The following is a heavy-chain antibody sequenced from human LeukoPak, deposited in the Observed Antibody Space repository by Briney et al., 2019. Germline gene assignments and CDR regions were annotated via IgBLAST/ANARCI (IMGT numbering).Heavy chain of an antibody. Sequence: SETLSLTCTVSGGSISSGNYYWSWIRQPAGMGLEWIGRIYISGGTEYNPSLKSRVTISIDTSKNQFYLRLSSVTAADTAVYYCARVRRNSGNKYFDPWAREPGSPSPQ. CDR2: IYISGGT. J-gene: IGHJ5*02. CDR1: GGSISSGNYY. CDR3: ARVRRNSGNKYFDP. V-gene: IGHV4-61*02. D-gene: IGHD5-12*01.